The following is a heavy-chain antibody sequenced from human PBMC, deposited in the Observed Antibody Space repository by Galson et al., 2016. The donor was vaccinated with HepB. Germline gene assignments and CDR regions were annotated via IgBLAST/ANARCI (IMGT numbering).Heavy chain of an antibody. CDR1: DYSISSGYF. CDR2: IYRGDIT. V-gene: IGHV4-38-2*02. D-gene: IGHD2-21*02. Sequence: ETLSLTCTVSDYSISSGYFWGWIRQPPGKGLEWIGSIYRGDITHYNPSLRSRVTVSLDAPKNHFSLNLRSVTAADTAVYYCARSLCGGDCSRLYIWFDFWGHGTLVTVSS. CDR3: ARSLCGGDCSRLYIWFDF. J-gene: IGHJ5*01.